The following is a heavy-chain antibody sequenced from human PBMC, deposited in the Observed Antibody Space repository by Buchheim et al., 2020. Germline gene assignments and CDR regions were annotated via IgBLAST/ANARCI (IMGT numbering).Heavy chain of an antibody. J-gene: IGHJ6*02. CDR3: ARAWAAAILHYCYGMDV. CDR1: GFTFSDYW. D-gene: IGHD2-2*02. V-gene: IGHV3-7*01. Sequence: EVQLVESGGGLVQPGGSLRLSCAASGFTFSDYWMTWVRQAPGKGLEWVANIKQDGSEKYYVDSVKGRFTISRDNAQNSLYLQMNSLRAEDTAVYYCARAWAAAILHYCYGMDVWGQGTT. CDR2: IKQDGSEK.